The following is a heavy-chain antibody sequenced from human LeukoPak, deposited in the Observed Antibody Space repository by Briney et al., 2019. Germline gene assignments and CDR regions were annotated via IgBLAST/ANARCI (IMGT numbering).Heavy chain of an antibody. Sequence: SETLSLTCAVSGGSISSGGYSWSWIRQPPGKGLEWIGYIYHSGSTYYNPSLKSRVTISVDRSKNQFSLKLSSVTAADTAVYYCARTMYYYDSSGYQSPAFDIWGQGTMVTVSS. D-gene: IGHD3-22*01. CDR2: IYHSGST. CDR1: GGSISSGGYS. J-gene: IGHJ3*02. V-gene: IGHV4-30-2*01. CDR3: ARTMYYYDSSGYQSPAFDI.